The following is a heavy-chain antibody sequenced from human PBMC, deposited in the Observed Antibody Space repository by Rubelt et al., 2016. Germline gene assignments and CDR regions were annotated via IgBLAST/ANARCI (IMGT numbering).Heavy chain of an antibody. D-gene: IGHD5-12*01. CDR2: INAGNGNT. Sequence: AMHWVRQAPGQRLEWMGWINAGNGNTKYSQKFQGRVTITRDTSASTAYMELSSLRSEDTAVYYCARVGYEANYFDYWGQGTLVTVSS. J-gene: IGHJ4*02. CDR3: ARVGYEANYFDY. CDR1: A. V-gene: IGHV1-3*01.